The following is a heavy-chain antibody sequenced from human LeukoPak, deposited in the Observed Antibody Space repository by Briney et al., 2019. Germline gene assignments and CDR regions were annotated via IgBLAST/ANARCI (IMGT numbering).Heavy chain of an antibody. CDR1: GFTFSSDG. Sequence: GGSLRLSCAASGFTFSSDGMHWVRQAPGKGLEWVAFIQYDGSETYYADFVRGRFTISRDNSKNTLYLQMNSLRAEDTAVYYCAKGFDPYYIDYWGQGTLVTVSS. CDR2: IQYDGSET. J-gene: IGHJ4*02. V-gene: IGHV3-30*02. CDR3: AKGFDPYYIDY. D-gene: IGHD3-9*01.